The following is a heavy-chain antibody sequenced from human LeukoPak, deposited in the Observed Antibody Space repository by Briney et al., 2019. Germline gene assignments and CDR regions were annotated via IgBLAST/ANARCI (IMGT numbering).Heavy chain of an antibody. J-gene: IGHJ4*02. CDR2: IYYSGST. V-gene: IGHV4-39*07. D-gene: IGHD1-26*01. CDR1: GGSISSSSYY. Sequence: SETLSLTCTVSGGSISSSSYYWGWIRQPPGKGLEWIGSIYYSGSTYYNPSLKSRVTISVDTSKNQFSLKLSSVTAADTAVYYCARDLRPYSGSYYNWGQGTLVTVSS. CDR3: ARDLRPYSGSYYN.